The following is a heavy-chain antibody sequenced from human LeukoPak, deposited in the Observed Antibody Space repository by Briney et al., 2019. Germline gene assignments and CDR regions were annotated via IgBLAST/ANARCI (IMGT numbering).Heavy chain of an antibody. CDR1: GGSISSYY. CDR3: ARYSSSSHRFDY. CDR2: IYYSGST. V-gene: IGHV4-59*01. J-gene: IGHJ4*02. Sequence: SETLSLTCTVSGGSISSYYWSWIRQPPGKGLEWIGYIYYSGSTNYNPSLKSRVTISVYTSKNQFSLKLSSVTAADTAVYYCARYSSSSHRFDYWGQGTLVTVSS. D-gene: IGHD6-6*01.